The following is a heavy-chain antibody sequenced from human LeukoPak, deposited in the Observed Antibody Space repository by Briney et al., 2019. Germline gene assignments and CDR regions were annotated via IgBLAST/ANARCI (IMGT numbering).Heavy chain of an antibody. Sequence: KPSETLSLTCTVSGGSISSYYWSWIRQPPGKALEWFGYIYYSGTTNYNPSLKSRVTMSLDTSKNQLSLKLRSVTAADTAVYYCARLHETGLLFDYWGQGTLVTVPS. D-gene: IGHD3-9*01. J-gene: IGHJ4*02. V-gene: IGHV4-59*08. CDR2: IYYSGTT. CDR3: ARLHETGLLFDY. CDR1: GGSISSYY.